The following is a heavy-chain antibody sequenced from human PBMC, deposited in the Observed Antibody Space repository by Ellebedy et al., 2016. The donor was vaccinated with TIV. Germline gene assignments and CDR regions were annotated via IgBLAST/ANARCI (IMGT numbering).Heavy chain of an antibody. V-gene: IGHV3-21*04. Sequence: GGSLRLSCAASGFILSSYGMHWVRQAPGKGLEWVSSISSSSSYIYYADSVKGRFTISRDNAKNSLYLQMNSLRAEDTAVYYCARYVGAAAQFDYWGQGTLVTVSS. CDR1: GFILSSYG. D-gene: IGHD6-25*01. J-gene: IGHJ4*02. CDR3: ARYVGAAAQFDY. CDR2: ISSSSSYI.